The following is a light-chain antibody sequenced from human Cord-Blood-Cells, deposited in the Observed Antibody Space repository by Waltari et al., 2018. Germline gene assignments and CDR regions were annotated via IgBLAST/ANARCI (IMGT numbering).Light chain of an antibody. Sequence: SYELTQPSSVSVSPGQTARITCSGDVLAKKYARWFQQKPGQAPVLVIYKDSEQPSGIPERFSGSSSGTTVTLTISGAQVEDEADYYCYSAADNHWVFGGGTKLTVL. J-gene: IGLJ3*02. CDR2: KDS. CDR3: YSAADNHWV. V-gene: IGLV3-27*01. CDR1: VLAKKY.